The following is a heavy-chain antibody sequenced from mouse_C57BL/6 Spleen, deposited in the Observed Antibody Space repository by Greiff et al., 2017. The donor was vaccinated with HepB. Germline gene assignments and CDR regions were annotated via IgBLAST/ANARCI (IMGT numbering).Heavy chain of an antibody. CDR1: GYSITSGYY. Sequence: VQLQQSGPGLVKPSQSLSLTCSVTGYSITSGYYWNWIRQFPGNKLEWMGYISYDGSNNYNPSLKNRISITRDTSKNQFFLKLNSVTTEDTATYYCAKEEYGYDGFDYWGQGTTLTVSS. V-gene: IGHV3-6*01. CDR3: AKEEYGYDGFDY. D-gene: IGHD2-2*01. J-gene: IGHJ2*01. CDR2: ISYDGSN.